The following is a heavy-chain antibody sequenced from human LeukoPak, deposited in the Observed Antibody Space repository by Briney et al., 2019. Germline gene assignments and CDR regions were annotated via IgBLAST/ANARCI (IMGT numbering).Heavy chain of an antibody. V-gene: IGHV4-59*08. Sequence: PSETLSLTCTVSGGSISSYYWSWIRQPPGKGLEWIGYIYYSGSTNYNPSLKSRVTISVDTSKNQFSLKLSSVTAADTAVYYCAGGYDFWSGYDYWGQGTLVTVSS. D-gene: IGHD3-3*01. CDR3: AGGYDFWSGYDY. CDR1: GGSISSYY. J-gene: IGHJ4*02. CDR2: IYYSGST.